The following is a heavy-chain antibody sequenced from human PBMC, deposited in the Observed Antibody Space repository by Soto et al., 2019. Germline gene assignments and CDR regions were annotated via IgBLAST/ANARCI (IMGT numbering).Heavy chain of an antibody. Sequence: XESLTLSCAASGFTFSGYAMSWVRQAPGKGLEWVSAISGSGGSTYYADSVKGRFTISRDNSKNTLYLQMNSLRAEDTAVYYRAKPNTYYVDYYYGMDVWGQGTTVTVPS. CDR1: GFTFSGYA. CDR2: ISGSGGST. J-gene: IGHJ6*02. D-gene: IGHD1-26*01. V-gene: IGHV3-23*01. CDR3: AKPNTYYVDYYYGMDV.